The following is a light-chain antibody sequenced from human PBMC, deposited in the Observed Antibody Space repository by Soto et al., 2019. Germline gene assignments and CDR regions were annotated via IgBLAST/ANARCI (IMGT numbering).Light chain of an antibody. CDR1: SSDIGGYNY. CDR2: DVS. J-gene: IGLJ2*01. CDR3: SSQAVSSTLV. V-gene: IGLV2-14*01. Sequence: QSDLTQPASVSGSPGQSITISCTGNSSDIGGYNYVSWYQQHPGQAPKLMIYDVSNRPSGVSNRFSGSKSGNTASLTISGVQAEDEADYYCSSQAVSSTLVFGGGTKLTVL.